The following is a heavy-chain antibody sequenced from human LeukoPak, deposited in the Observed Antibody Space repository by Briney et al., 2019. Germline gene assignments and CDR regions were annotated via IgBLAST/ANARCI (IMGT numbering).Heavy chain of an antibody. V-gene: IGHV1-69*13. J-gene: IGHJ4*02. CDR2: IIPIFGTA. CDR3: ARDPSMVRGENTPYFDY. CDR1: GGTFSSYA. D-gene: IGHD3-10*01. Sequence: ASVKVSCKPSGGTFSSYAISWVRQAPGQRLEWMGGIIPIFGTADYAQKFQGRVTITADESTSTAYMDLSSLRSEDTAVYYCARDPSMVRGENTPYFDYWGQGTLVTVSS.